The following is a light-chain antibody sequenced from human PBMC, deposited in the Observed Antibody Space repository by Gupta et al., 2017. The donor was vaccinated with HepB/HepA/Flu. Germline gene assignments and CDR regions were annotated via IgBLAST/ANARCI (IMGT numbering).Light chain of an antibody. CDR1: SSNIGAGYA. CDR3: QSYDTSRGV. CDR2: GNS. V-gene: IGLV1-40*01. J-gene: IGLJ1*01. Sequence: QSVLTQPPSVSGAPGQRVTISCTGSSSNIGAGYAVHWYQQLPGTAPKVLIYGNSNPPSGVPDRFSGSTSGTSASLAITGLQAEDDSDYYCQSYDTSRGVFGTGTKVTVL.